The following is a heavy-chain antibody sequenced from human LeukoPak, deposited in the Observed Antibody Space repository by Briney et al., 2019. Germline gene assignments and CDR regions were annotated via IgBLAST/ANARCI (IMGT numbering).Heavy chain of an antibody. Sequence: KPSETLSLTCTVSGGSISSYYWSWIRQPPGKGLEWIGYIYYGGITNYNPSLKSRVTISVDTSKNQFSLKLSSVTAADTAVYYCARQFETYGEVDYWGQGTLVTVSS. CDR3: ARQFETYGEVDY. V-gene: IGHV4-59*08. CDR1: GGSISSYY. CDR2: IYYGGIT. D-gene: IGHD4-17*01. J-gene: IGHJ4*02.